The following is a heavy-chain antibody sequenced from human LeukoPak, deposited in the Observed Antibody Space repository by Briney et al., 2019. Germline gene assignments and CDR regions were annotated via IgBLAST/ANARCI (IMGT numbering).Heavy chain of an antibody. CDR1: GFTFDDYA. CDR3: AKDKGSSSYNWFDP. CDR2: ISWNSGSI. D-gene: IGHD6-13*01. Sequence: GRSLRLSCAASGFTFDDYAMHWVRHAPGKGLEWVSGISWNSGSIGYADSVKGRFTISRDNAKNSLYLQMNSLRAEDTALYYCAKDKGSSSYNWFDPWGQGTLVTVSS. J-gene: IGHJ5*02. V-gene: IGHV3-9*01.